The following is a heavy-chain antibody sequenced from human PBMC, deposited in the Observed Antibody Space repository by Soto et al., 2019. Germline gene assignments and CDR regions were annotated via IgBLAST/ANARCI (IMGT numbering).Heavy chain of an antibody. CDR3: ARNGPGYDFGKNAVDV. Sequence: SETLSLTCTVSGGSISSSSYYWGWIRQPPGKGLEWIGSIYYSGSTYYNPSLKSRVTMSVDTSKNQFSLKLSSVTAVDTAVYYCARNGPGYDFGKNAVDVWGQGTTVTVSS. CDR2: IYYSGST. V-gene: IGHV4-39*07. J-gene: IGHJ6*02. CDR1: GGSISSSSYY. D-gene: IGHD3-3*01.